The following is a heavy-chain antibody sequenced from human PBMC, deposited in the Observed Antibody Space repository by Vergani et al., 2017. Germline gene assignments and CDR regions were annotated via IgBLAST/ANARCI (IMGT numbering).Heavy chain of an antibody. CDR1: GFTFSSYS. Sequence: EVQLVESGGGLVKPGGSLRLSCAASGFTFSSYSMNWVRQAPGKGLEWVSSISSSSSYIYYADSVKGRFTISRDNAKNSLYLQMNSLGAEDTAVYYCARDLFYYDSSGYYSGFFDYWGQGTLVTVSS. D-gene: IGHD3-22*01. J-gene: IGHJ4*02. CDR2: ISSSSSYI. V-gene: IGHV3-21*01. CDR3: ARDLFYYDSSGYYSGFFDY.